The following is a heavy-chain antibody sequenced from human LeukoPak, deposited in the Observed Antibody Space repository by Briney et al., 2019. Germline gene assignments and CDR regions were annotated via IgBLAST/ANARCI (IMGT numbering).Heavy chain of an antibody. CDR1: GGSMRDYY. Sequence: PSETLSLTCTVSGGSMRDYYWTWIRQPPGKGLEWLGYVYHTGSTHYNPSLEGRLSVSVDTSKNQFSLTLTSVTAADTALYYCAAERGDSTWYNWLDPWGQGALVTVSP. V-gene: IGHV4-59*01. D-gene: IGHD3-10*01. CDR3: AAERGDSTWYNWLDP. J-gene: IGHJ5*02. CDR2: VYHTGST.